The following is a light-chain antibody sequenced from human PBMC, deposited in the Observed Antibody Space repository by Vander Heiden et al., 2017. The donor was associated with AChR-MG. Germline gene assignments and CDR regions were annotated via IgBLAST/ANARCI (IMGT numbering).Light chain of an antibody. J-gene: IGLJ2*01. CDR2: QDN. Sequence: SSELTQPPSVSVSPGQTASIPCSGDKLGDKYACWYQQKPGQAPVLVIYQDNKRPSGIPERFSGSNSGNTATLTISGTQAMDEADYYCQAWDSSSHVVFGGGTKLT. CDR3: QAWDSSSHVV. CDR1: KLGDKY. V-gene: IGLV3-1*01.